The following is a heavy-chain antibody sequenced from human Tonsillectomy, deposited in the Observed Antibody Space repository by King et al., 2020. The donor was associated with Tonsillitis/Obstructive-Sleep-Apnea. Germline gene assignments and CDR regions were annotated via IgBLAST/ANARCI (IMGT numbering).Heavy chain of an antibody. J-gene: IGHJ6*03. Sequence: VQLVESGAEVKKPGASVKVSCKASGYTFTSYGISWVRQAPGQGLEWMGWIGAYNGNTNYTQKLQGRVTMTTDTSTSTAYMGLRSLRSDDTAVYYCARAMYYDFWSGYFMDVWGKGTTVTVSS. CDR2: IGAYNGNT. D-gene: IGHD3-3*01. CDR3: ARAMYYDFWSGYFMDV. CDR1: GYTFTSYG. V-gene: IGHV1-18*01.